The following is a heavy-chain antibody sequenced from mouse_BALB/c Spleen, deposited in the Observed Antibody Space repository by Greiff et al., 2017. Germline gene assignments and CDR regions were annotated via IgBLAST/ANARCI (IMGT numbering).Heavy chain of an antibody. Sequence: VKLVESGPSLVQPSQSLSITCTVSGFSLTSYGVHWVRQSPGKGLEWLGVIWRGGSTDYNAAFMSRLSITKDNSKSQVFFKMNSLQADDTAIYYCAKKRYGAGGYAMDYWGQGTSVTVSS. CDR2: IWRGGST. J-gene: IGHJ4*01. D-gene: IGHD1-2*01. CDR1: GFSLTSYG. V-gene: IGHV2-5-1*01. CDR3: AKKRYGAGGYAMDY.